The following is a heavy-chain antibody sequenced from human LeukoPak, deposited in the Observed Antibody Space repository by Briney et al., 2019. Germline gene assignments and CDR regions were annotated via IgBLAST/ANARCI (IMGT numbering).Heavy chain of an antibody. J-gene: IGHJ6*04. CDR2: IYYSGST. Sequence: SETLSLTCTVSGGSISSGGYYWSWIRQHPGKGLEWIGYIYYSGSTYYNPSLKSRVTISVDTSKNQFSLKLSPVTAADTAVYYCARERFYYGMDVWGKGTTVTVSS. V-gene: IGHV4-31*03. CDR3: ARERFYYGMDV. D-gene: IGHD3-3*01. CDR1: GGSISSGGYY.